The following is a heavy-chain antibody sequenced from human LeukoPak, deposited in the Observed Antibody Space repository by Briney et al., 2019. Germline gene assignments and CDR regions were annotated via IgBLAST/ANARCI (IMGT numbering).Heavy chain of an antibody. V-gene: IGHV4-59*12. CDR3: ARGRSTVPYDS. CDR1: GVSISSYY. J-gene: IGHJ4*02. D-gene: IGHD4-11*01. CDR2: IYYSGST. Sequence: SETLSLTCTVSGVSISSYYWSWIRQPPGKGLEWIGYIYYSGSTNYNPSLKSRVTISVDTSKNQFSLKLSSVTAADTAVYYCARGRSTVPYDSWGQGTLVTVSS.